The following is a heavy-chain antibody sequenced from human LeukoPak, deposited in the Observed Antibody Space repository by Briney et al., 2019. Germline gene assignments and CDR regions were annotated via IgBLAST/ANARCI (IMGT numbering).Heavy chain of an antibody. V-gene: IGHV4-59*01. J-gene: IGHJ4*02. CDR2: IYYSGST. CDR3: ARDVGSGSYAGYFDY. Sequence: SETLSLTCTVSGGSISTYYWSWVRQPPGKGLEWIGYIYYSGSTNYNPSLKSRVTISVDTSKNQFSLKLSSVTAADTAVYYCARDVGSGSYAGYFDYWGQGTLVTVSS. CDR1: GGSISTYY. D-gene: IGHD1-26*01.